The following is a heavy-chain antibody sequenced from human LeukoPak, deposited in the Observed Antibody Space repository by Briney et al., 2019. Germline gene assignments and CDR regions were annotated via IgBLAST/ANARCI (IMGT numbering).Heavy chain of an antibody. Sequence: KSGGSLRLSCAASGFTFSDYYMSWIRQAPGKGLEWVSYISGTSSYTNYADSVKGRFTVSRDNAKNSLFLQMNSLRAEDAAVHYCARGGSTWSYVDYWGQGTLVTVSS. D-gene: IGHD6-13*01. CDR3: ARGGSTWSYVDY. J-gene: IGHJ4*02. CDR1: GFTFSDYY. CDR2: ISGTSSYT. V-gene: IGHV3-11*05.